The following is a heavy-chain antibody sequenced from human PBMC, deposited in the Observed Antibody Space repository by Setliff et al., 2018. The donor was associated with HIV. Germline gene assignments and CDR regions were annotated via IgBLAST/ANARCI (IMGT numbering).Heavy chain of an antibody. CDR2: VYPGDSGI. CDR3: ARLDCSGGSCFSFDS. CDR1: GYSFTSYW. Sequence: PGASLKLSCKCSGYSFTSYWIGWVRQMPGKGLEWMGIVYPGDSGIRYSPSFQGQVTVSADRSISTAYLHWIRLSASDTAMYYCARLDCSGGSCFSFDSWGQGTLVTVSS. V-gene: IGHV5-51*01. J-gene: IGHJ5*01. D-gene: IGHD2-15*01.